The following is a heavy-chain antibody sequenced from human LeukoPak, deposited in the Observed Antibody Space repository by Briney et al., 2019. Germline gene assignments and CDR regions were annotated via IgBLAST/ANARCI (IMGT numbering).Heavy chain of an antibody. Sequence: VRQAPGKGLEWVGRIKPKTDGETTEYAAPVKGRFSISRDDSKNMLYLQMNSLKTEDTAVYYCITPLPYSAQGGQGTLVTVSS. CDR2: IKPKTDGETT. J-gene: IGHJ4*02. CDR3: ITPLPYSAQ. V-gene: IGHV3-15*07. D-gene: IGHD2-21*01.